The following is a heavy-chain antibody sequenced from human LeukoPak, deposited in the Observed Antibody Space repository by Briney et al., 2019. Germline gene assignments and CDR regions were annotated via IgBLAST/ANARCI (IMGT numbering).Heavy chain of an antibody. CDR3: ARSWYSSSWYRQPYYYYGMDV. D-gene: IGHD6-13*01. V-gene: IGHV3-7*05. J-gene: IGHJ6*02. Sequence: GGSLRLSCAASGFTFSSYWMSWVRQAPGKGLEWVANIKQDGSEKYYVDSVKGRFTISRDNAKNSLYLQMNSLRAEDTAVYYCARSWYSSSWYRQPYYYYGMDVWGQGTTVTVSS. CDR2: IKQDGSEK. CDR1: GFTFSSYW.